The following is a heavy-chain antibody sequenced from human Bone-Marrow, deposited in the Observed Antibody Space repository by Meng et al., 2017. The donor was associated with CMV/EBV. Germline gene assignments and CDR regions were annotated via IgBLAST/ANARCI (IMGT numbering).Heavy chain of an antibody. Sequence: EPLSLTCTVSGGSISSSSYYWGWIRQPPGKGLEWIGSIYYSGSTYYNPSLKSRVTISVDTSKNQFSLKLSSVTAADTAVYYCARGGQLANYWGQGTLVTVSS. J-gene: IGHJ4*02. CDR1: GGSISSSSYY. D-gene: IGHD6-13*01. CDR2: IYYSGST. CDR3: ARGGQLANY. V-gene: IGHV4-39*07.